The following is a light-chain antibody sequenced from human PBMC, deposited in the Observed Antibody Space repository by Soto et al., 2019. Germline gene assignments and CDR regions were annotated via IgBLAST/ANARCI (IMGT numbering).Light chain of an antibody. CDR2: SYN. J-gene: IGLJ2*01. Sequence: QSVLTQPPSASGTPGQRVIISCSGSSSNIGSNTVNWYQQIPGTAPKLLIYSYNQRPSGVPDRFSGSKSDTSASLAISGLQSEVEAEYYCAAWDDTLNGVLFGGGTKLTVL. V-gene: IGLV1-44*01. CDR1: SSNIGSNT. CDR3: AAWDDTLNGVL.